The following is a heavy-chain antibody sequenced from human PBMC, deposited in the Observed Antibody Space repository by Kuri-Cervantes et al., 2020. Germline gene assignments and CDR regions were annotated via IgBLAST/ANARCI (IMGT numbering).Heavy chain of an antibody. CDR3: EGDRAVTTSSWFDP. V-gene: IGHV1-18*01. CDR1: GYTFTSYG. CDR2: ISAYNGNT. J-gene: IGHJ5*02. D-gene: IGHD4-17*01. Sequence: SVNVSCMASGYTFTSYGISWVRQAPGQGLEWMGWISAYNGNTNYAQKLQGRVTMTRDTSISTAYMALSRLSSDDTAVYYCEGDRAVTTSSWFDPWGQGTLVTVSS.